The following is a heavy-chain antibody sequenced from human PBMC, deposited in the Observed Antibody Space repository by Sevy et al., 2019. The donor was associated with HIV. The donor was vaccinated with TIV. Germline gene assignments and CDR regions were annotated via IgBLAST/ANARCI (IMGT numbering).Heavy chain of an antibody. Sequence: GGSLRLSCAASGFTVSSNYMSWVRQAPGKGLEWVSVIYSGGSTYYADSVKGRFTISRDNSKNTLYLQMNSLRAEDTAEYYCARGPLDYEFCSGYYHEGFDPWGQGTLVTVSS. CDR3: ARGPLDYEFCSGYYHEGFDP. V-gene: IGHV3-53*01. D-gene: IGHD3-3*01. CDR1: GFTVSSNY. J-gene: IGHJ5*02. CDR2: IYSGGST.